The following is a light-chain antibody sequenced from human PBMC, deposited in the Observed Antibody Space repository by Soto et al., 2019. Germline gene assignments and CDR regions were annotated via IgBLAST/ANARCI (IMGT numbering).Light chain of an antibody. CDR1: ESVSIS. CDR2: GAS. CDR3: QQYGSSGT. V-gene: IGKV3-20*01. J-gene: IGKJ1*01. Sequence: EIVMTHSPATLSVSPWEGATLSFRASESVSISLAWYQHKPGQPPRLLIHGASTRASGIPPRFSGSGSGTDFTLTISRLEPEDFAVYYCQQYGSSGTFGQGTKVDIK.